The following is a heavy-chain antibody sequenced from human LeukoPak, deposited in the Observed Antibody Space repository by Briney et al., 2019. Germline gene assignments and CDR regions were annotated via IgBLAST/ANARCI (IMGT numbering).Heavy chain of an antibody. J-gene: IGHJ3*02. CDR2: ISGRGGST. CDR3: ASMYYDFWSGYYTGHRNAFDI. D-gene: IGHD3-3*01. CDR1: GFTFNTYA. Sequence: GGSLRLSCAASGFTFNTYAMSWVRQAPGKGLEWVSSISGRGGSTYYADSVKGRFTISRENAKNTLYLQMNGLRAEDTAVYYCASMYYDFWSGYYTGHRNAFDIWGQGTMVTVSS. V-gene: IGHV3-23*01.